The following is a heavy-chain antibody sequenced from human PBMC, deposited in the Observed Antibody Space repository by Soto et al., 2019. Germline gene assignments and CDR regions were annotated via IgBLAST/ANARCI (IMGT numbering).Heavy chain of an antibody. CDR3: ASFHDYGTYWFDP. CDR2: MNPNSGNT. D-gene: IGHD4-17*01. V-gene: IGHV1-8*01. J-gene: IGHJ5*02. Sequence: QVQLVQSGAEVKKPGASVKVSCKASGYTFTSYDINLVRQATGQGLEWMGCMNPNSGNTGYAQKFQGRVTMTRNTSISTGYMELSSLRSEDTAVYYCASFHDYGTYWFDPWGQGTLVTVSS. CDR1: GYTFTSYD.